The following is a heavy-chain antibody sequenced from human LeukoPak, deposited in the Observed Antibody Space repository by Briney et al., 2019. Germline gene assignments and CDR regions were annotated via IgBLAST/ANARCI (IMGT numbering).Heavy chain of an antibody. J-gene: IGHJ6*02. CDR3: ARSPYDFWSGYLAYYYYYYGMDV. CDR1: GFTFSSYA. D-gene: IGHD3-3*01. V-gene: IGHV3-23*01. Sequence: GGSLRLSCAASGFTFSSYAMSWVRQAPGKGLEWVSAISGSGGSTYYADSVKGRFTISRDNSKNTLYLQMNGLRAEDTAVYYCARSPYDFWSGYLAYYYYYYGMDVRGQGTTVTVSS. CDR2: ISGSGGST.